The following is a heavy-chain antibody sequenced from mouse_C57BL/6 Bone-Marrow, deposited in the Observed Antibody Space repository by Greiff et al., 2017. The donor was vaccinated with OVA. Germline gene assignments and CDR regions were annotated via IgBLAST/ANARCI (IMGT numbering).Heavy chain of an antibody. CDR1: GYTFTSYW. Sequence: QVHVKQPGAELVRPGSSVKLSCKASGYTFTSYWMDWVKQRPGQGLEWIGNIYPSDSETHYNQKFKDKATLTIDKSSSTAYMQLSSLTSEDSAVYYCARGRTAQARDFDYWGQGTTLTVSS. J-gene: IGHJ2*01. D-gene: IGHD3-2*02. CDR2: IYPSDSET. V-gene: IGHV1-61*01. CDR3: ARGRTAQARDFDY.